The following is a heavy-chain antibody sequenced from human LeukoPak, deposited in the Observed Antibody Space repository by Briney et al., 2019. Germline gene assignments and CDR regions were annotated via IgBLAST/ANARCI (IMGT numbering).Heavy chain of an antibody. CDR3: ARDNGDVFDY. J-gene: IGHJ4*02. Sequence: SETLSLTCTVSGGSISSGGYYWSWIRQHPGKGLEWIGYIYYSGSTYYNPSLKSRVTISVDTSKNRFSLKLSSVTAADTAVYYCARDNGDVFDYWGQGTLVTVSS. V-gene: IGHV4-31*03. D-gene: IGHD4-17*01. CDR1: GGSISSGGYY. CDR2: IYYSGST.